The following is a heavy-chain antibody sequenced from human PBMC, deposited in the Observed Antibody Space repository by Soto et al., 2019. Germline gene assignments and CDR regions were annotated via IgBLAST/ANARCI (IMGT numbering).Heavy chain of an antibody. Sequence: ETLSLTCTVSGVSIHDSHSFWAWIRHPPGKGLQFIASVYHNGGAHYNSSLKSRVTISVDTANNQVSLRMRSLTAADTAFYYCGRVVEGATRHTDPDSWGQGILVT. CDR1: GVSIHDSHSF. D-gene: IGHD2-21*01. V-gene: IGHV4-39*01. CDR3: GRVVEGATRHTDPDS. CDR2: VYHNGGA. J-gene: IGHJ5*01.